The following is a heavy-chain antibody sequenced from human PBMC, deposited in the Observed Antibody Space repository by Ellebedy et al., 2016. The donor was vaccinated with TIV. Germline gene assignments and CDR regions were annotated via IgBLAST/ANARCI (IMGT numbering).Heavy chain of an antibody. D-gene: IGHD3-3*01. Sequence: SETLSLXXAVYGGSFSGYYWSWIRQPPGKGLEWIGEINHSGSTNYNPSLKSRVTISVDTSKNQFSLKLSSVTAADTAVYYCARGWSFATIFGVVISYFDYWGQGTLVTVSS. CDR1: GGSFSGYY. V-gene: IGHV4-34*01. CDR2: INHSGST. CDR3: ARGWSFATIFGVVISYFDY. J-gene: IGHJ4*02.